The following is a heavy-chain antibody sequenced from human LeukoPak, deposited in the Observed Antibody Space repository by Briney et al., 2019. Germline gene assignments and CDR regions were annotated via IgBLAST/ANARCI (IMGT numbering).Heavy chain of an antibody. CDR3: ARHQAGSFDY. CDR2: IYSGGST. V-gene: IGHV3-53*04. J-gene: IGHJ4*02. CDR1: GFTLSSNY. Sequence: GGSLRLSCAASGFTLSSNYMSWVRQAPGQGLEWVSFIYSGGSTYYADSVKGRFTISRHNSKNTLFLQMHSLTAEDTAMYYCARHQAGSFDYWGQGTLVTVSS.